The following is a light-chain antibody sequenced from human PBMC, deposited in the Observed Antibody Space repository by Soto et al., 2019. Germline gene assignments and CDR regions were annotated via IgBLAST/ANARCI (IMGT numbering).Light chain of an antibody. Sequence: EIVLTQSPGTLSLSPGERATLSCRASQSVSSSYLAWYQQKPGQAPRLLIYGASSRATGIPDRFSGSGSGTDFTLTSSRLEPEDFALYYCQQYGSSPVTFGQGTKEEIK. V-gene: IGKV3-20*01. CDR2: GAS. CDR1: QSVSSSY. CDR3: QQYGSSPVT. J-gene: IGKJ1*01.